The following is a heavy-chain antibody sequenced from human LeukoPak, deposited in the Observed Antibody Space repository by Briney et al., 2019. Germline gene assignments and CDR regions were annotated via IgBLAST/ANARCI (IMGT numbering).Heavy chain of an antibody. CDR2: ISSSSSTI. D-gene: IGHD3-22*01. V-gene: IGHV3-48*04. Sequence: GGPLRLSCAASGFTFSSYSMNWVRQAPGKGLEWVSYISSSSSTIYYADSVKGRFTISRDNAKNSLYLQMNSLRAEDTAVYYCAREDNDSSGYSADYWGQGTLVTVSS. J-gene: IGHJ4*02. CDR3: AREDNDSSGYSADY. CDR1: GFTFSSYS.